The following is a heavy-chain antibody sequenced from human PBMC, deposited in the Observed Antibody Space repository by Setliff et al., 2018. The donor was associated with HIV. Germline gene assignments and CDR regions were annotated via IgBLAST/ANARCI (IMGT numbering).Heavy chain of an antibody. CDR2: IYYSGST. J-gene: IGHJ6*02. CDR3: ARGGGFWYYDSSGYGGRLYYYYGMDV. D-gene: IGHD3-22*01. Sequence: SETLSLTCTVSGGSISSYYWSWIRQPPGKGLEWIGYIYYSGSTNYNPSLKSRVTISVDTSKNQFSLKLSSVTAADTAVYYWARGGGFWYYDSSGYGGRLYYYYGMDVWGQGTTVTVSS. V-gene: IGHV4-59*01. CDR1: GGSISSYY.